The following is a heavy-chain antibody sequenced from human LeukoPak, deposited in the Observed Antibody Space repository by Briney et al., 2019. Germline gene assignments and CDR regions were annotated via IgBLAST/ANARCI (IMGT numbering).Heavy chain of an antibody. CDR2: ISAYNGNT. Sequence: ASVKVSCKASGYTFTSYGISWVRQAPGQGLEWMRWISAYNGNTNYAQKLQGRVTMTTDTSTSTAYMELSWLTSEDTGIYYCARGPRAAADDYWGQGTLVTVSS. D-gene: IGHD6-13*01. J-gene: IGHJ4*02. CDR1: GYTFTSYG. CDR3: ARGPRAAADDY. V-gene: IGHV1-18*01.